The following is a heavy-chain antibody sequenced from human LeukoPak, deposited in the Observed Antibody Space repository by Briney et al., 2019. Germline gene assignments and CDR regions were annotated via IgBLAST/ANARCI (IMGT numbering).Heavy chain of an antibody. Sequence: AASVKVSCKASGGTFSSYTISWVRQAPGQGLEWMGRIIPILGIANYAQKFQGRVTITADKSTSTAYMELSSLRSEDTAVYYCARGSLSLQLYYYGMDVWGQGTTVTVSS. V-gene: IGHV1-69*02. J-gene: IGHJ6*02. CDR2: IIPILGIA. CDR3: ARGSLSLQLYYYGMDV. D-gene: IGHD1-1*01. CDR1: GGTFSSYT.